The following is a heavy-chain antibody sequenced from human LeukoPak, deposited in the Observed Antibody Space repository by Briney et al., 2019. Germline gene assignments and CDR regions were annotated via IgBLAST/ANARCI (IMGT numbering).Heavy chain of an antibody. D-gene: IGHD3-9*01. Sequence: GGSLRLSCAASGFTFDDYAMHWVRQAPGKGLEWVSGISWNSGSIGYADSVKGRFTISRDNSKNTLYLQMNSLRAEDTAVYYCARDMPSYDILTGYYKGGSFTFDYWGQGTLVTVSS. J-gene: IGHJ4*02. CDR2: ISWNSGSI. CDR1: GFTFDDYA. CDR3: ARDMPSYDILTGYYKGGSFTFDY. V-gene: IGHV3-9*01.